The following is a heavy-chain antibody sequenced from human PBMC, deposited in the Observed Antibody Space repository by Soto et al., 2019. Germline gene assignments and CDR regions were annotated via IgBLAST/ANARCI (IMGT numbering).Heavy chain of an antibody. CDR3: ARSGGTEYSYDTRFDY. Sequence: VKVSCKASGYTFNTYNMYWVRQAPGQGLEWMGVINPSIGNTNYAQKLQGRVTMTTDTSTSTAYMELRSLRSDDTAVYYCARSGGTEYSYDTRFDYWGQGTLVTVSS. V-gene: IGHV1-46*02. CDR2: INPSIGNT. D-gene: IGHD5-18*01. CDR1: GYTFNTYN. J-gene: IGHJ4*02.